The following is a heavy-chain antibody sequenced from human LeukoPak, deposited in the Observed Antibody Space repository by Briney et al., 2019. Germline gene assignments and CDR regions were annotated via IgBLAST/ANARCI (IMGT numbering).Heavy chain of an antibody. CDR3: ASFDSSWYPTFDY. CDR2: IYYSGST. V-gene: IGHV4-31*03. Sequence: SETLSLTCTVSGGSISSGGYYWSWIRQHPGKGLEWIGYIYYSGSTYYNPSLKSRVTISVDTSKDQFSLKLSSVTAADTAVYYCASFDSSWYPTFDYWGQGTLVTVSS. D-gene: IGHD6-13*01. J-gene: IGHJ4*02. CDR1: GGSISSGGYY.